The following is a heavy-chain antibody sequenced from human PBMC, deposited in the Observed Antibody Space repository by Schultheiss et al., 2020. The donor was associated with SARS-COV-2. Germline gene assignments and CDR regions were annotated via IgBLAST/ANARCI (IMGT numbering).Heavy chain of an antibody. Sequence: GGSLRLSCAASGFTFSSYAMHWVRQAPGKGLEWVAVIWYDGSNKYYADSVKGRFTISRDNSKNTLYLQMNSLRAEDTAVYYCAKAGYCSSTSCYLIYYYYGMDVWGQGTTVTVSS. V-gene: IGHV3-30*02. CDR3: AKAGYCSSTSCYLIYYYYGMDV. CDR2: IWYDGSNK. D-gene: IGHD2-2*01. CDR1: GFTFSSYA. J-gene: IGHJ6*02.